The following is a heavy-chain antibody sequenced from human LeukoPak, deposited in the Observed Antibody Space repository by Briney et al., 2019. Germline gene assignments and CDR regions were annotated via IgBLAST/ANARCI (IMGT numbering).Heavy chain of an antibody. CDR2: TNHSGST. CDR3: ARRYSSSWYLNPFDY. Sequence: PSETLSLTCAVYGGSFSGYYWSWIRQPPGKGLEWIGETNHSGSTNYNPSLKSRVTISVDTSKNQFSLKLSSVTAADTAVYYCARRYSSSWYLNPFDYWGQGALVTVSS. CDR1: GGSFSGYY. V-gene: IGHV4-34*01. J-gene: IGHJ4*02. D-gene: IGHD6-13*01.